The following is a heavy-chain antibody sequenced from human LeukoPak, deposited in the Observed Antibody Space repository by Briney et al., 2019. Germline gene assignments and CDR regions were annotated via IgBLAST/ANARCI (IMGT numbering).Heavy chain of an antibody. J-gene: IGHJ4*02. CDR1: GNYW. Sequence: GGSLRLSCAASGNYWMHWVRQAPGKGLVWVSHINSDGSWTSYADSVKGRFTISKDNAKNTVYLQMNSLRAEDAAVYYCVSFYETYWGRGTLVTVSS. CDR3: VSFYETY. CDR2: INSDGSWT. V-gene: IGHV3-74*01. D-gene: IGHD2/OR15-2a*01.